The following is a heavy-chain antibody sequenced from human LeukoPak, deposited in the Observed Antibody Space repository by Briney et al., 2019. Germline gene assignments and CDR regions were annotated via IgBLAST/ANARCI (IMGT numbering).Heavy chain of an antibody. V-gene: IGHV1-2*02. J-gene: IGHJ4*02. CDR2: IHPNNGAT. CDR3: ARDGPAQMVDFDY. D-gene: IGHD3-10*01. Sequence: GDSVKVSCKASGYTFTGSGWYLYWLRQAPGQGLECVGWIHPNNGATLYAQKFQGRVAVTTDTSISTAYMELSRLRPDDTAMYYCARDGPAQMVDFDYWGQGTLVTVSS. CDR1: GYTFTGSGWY.